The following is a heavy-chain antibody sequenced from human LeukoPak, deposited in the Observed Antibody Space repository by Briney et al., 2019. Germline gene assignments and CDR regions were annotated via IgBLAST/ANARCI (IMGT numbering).Heavy chain of an antibody. Sequence: ASVKVSCKASGYTFTTYYIHWVRQAPGQGLEWMGIINPSGGSTSYAQKFQDGVTMTRDTSTSTVYMELSSLRSEDTAVYYCAREHFDWLSVSKINCFDPWGQGTLVTVSS. J-gene: IGHJ5*02. V-gene: IGHV1-46*01. CDR1: GYTFTTYY. D-gene: IGHD3-9*01. CDR3: AREHFDWLSVSKINCFDP. CDR2: INPSGGST.